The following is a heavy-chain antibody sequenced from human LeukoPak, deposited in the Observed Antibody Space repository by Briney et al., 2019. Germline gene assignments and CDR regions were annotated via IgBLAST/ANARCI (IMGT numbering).Heavy chain of an antibody. CDR2: IKSKTDGGTT. V-gene: IGHV3-15*01. D-gene: IGHD1-14*01. CDR3: ATGIFDY. J-gene: IGHJ4*02. Sequence: PGGSLRLSCAASGFTFSSYDMHWVRQATGKGLEWVGRIKSKTDGGTTDYAAPVKGRFTISRDDSKNTLYLQMNSLKTEDTAVYYCATGIFDYWGQGTLVTVSS. CDR1: GFTFSSYD.